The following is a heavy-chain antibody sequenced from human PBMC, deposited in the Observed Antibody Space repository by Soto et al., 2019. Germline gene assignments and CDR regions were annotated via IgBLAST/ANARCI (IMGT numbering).Heavy chain of an antibody. CDR2: ISHSGST. D-gene: IGHD1-20*01. J-gene: IGHJ5*02. V-gene: IGHV4-34*01. Sequence: SETLSLTCAVYGGSFSGYYWSWIRQPPGKGLEWSGEISHSGSTNYNQSLKRRVTISVDRSKNQFSLKLSSVTAADTAVYSCARRGYNWNYSNWFDRWGKGTLVTVSS. CDR3: ARRGYNWNYSNWFDR. CDR1: GGSFSGYY.